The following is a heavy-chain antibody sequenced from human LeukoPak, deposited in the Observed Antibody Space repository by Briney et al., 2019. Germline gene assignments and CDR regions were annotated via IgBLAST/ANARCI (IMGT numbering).Heavy chain of an antibody. CDR3: ARGLSSSGVGYYFDY. D-gene: IGHD6-6*01. J-gene: IGHJ4*02. Sequence: PGGSLRLSCAASGFIVSSNYMSWVRQAPGKGLEWVSVIYSGGSTYYADSVKGRFTISRDNAKNSLYLQMNSLRAEDTAVYYCARGLSSSGVGYYFDYWGQGTLVTVSS. CDR1: GFIVSSNY. CDR2: IYSGGST. V-gene: IGHV3-66*01.